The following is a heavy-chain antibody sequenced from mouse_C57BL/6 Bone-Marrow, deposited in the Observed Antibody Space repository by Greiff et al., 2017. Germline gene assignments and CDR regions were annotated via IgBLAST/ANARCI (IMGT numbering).Heavy chain of an antibody. D-gene: IGHD1-1*01. CDR1: GFSLSTFGMG. CDR3: AGFYGSSYGEMDY. J-gene: IGHJ4*01. CDR2: IWWDDDK. Sequence: QVTLQESGPGILQPSQTLSLTCSFSGFSLSTFGMGVGWIRQPAGQGLVWLAHIWWDDDKYYNPALKSRLTISKDTSKNQVFLKIANVDTADTATYDGAGFYGSSYGEMDYWGQGTSVTVSS. V-gene: IGHV8-8*01.